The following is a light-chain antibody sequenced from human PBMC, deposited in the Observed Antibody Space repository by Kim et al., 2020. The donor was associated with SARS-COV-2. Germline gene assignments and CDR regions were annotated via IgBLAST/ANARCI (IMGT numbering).Light chain of an antibody. CDR1: SGSIASNY. Sequence: NFMLTQPHSVSESPGKTVTIFCTGSSGSIASNYVQWYQQRPGSAPTTVIYENNQRPSGVPDRFSGSIDSSSNSASLTISGLKTEDEADYYCQSYDNNNQVFGGGTKLTVL. CDR3: QSYDNNNQV. V-gene: IGLV6-57*02. J-gene: IGLJ3*02. CDR2: ENN.